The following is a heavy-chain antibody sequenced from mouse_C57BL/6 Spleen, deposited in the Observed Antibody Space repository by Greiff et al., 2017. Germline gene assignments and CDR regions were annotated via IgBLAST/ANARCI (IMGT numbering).Heavy chain of an antibody. CDR2: SYPGDGDT. Sequence: QVQLKESGPELVKPGASVKISCKASGYAFSSSWMNWVKQRPGKGLEWIGRSYPGDGDTNYNGKFKGKATLTADKSSSTAYMQLSSLTSEDSAVYFCARSHYGSDYFDYWGQGTTLTVSS. V-gene: IGHV1-82*01. D-gene: IGHD1-1*01. CDR3: ARSHYGSDYFDY. J-gene: IGHJ2*01. CDR1: GYAFSSSW.